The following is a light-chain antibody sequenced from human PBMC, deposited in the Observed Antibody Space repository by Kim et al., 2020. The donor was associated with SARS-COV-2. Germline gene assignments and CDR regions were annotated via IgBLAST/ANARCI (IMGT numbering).Light chain of an antibody. CDR1: SLRSYY. Sequence: SSALTQDPAVSVALGQTVRITCQGDSLRSYYATWYQQKPGQAPILVIYGKNNRPSGIPERFSGSSSGNTASLTITGTQAGDEADYYCNSRDSNDNVVFGG. V-gene: IGLV3-19*01. CDR3: NSRDSNDNVV. J-gene: IGLJ2*01. CDR2: GKN.